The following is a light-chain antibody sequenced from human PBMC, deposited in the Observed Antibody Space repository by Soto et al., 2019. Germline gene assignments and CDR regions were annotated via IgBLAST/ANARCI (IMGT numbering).Light chain of an antibody. J-gene: IGKJ5*01. CDR3: QQYGNSPIT. CDR2: GAS. CDR1: QSISNN. Sequence: EIVMTQSPATLSVSPGERATLSCRASQSISNNLAWYQQKPGQAPRLLIYGASSRATGIPDRFSGSGSGTDFTLTISRLEPEDFAVYYCQQYGNSPITFGQGTRLEI. V-gene: IGKV3-20*01.